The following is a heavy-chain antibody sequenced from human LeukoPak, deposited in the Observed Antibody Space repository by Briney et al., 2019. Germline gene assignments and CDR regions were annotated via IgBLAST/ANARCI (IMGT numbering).Heavy chain of an antibody. D-gene: IGHD3-10*01. CDR1: GGSISSSTYY. CDR2: IYYSGST. CDR3: ARPRITMGMDV. J-gene: IGHJ6*04. Sequence: SETLSLTCTVSGGSISSSTYYWAWVRQPPGKGLEWIASIYYSGSTYYNPSLKSRVTISVDTSKNQFSLKLSSVTAADTAVYYCARPRITMGMDVWGKGTTVTISS. V-gene: IGHV4-39*07.